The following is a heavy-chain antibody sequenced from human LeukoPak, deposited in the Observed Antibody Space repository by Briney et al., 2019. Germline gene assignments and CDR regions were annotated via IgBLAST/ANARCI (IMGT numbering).Heavy chain of an antibody. J-gene: IGHJ4*02. CDR2: INPNSGGT. Sequence: ASVKVSCKASGYTFTSYDINWVRQAPGQGLEWMGWINPNSGGTNYAQKFQGWVTMTRDTSISTAYMELSRLRSDDTAVYYCARAPIVGATTNFDYWGQGTLVTVSS. CDR1: GYTFTSYD. CDR3: ARAPIVGATTNFDY. V-gene: IGHV1-2*04. D-gene: IGHD1-26*01.